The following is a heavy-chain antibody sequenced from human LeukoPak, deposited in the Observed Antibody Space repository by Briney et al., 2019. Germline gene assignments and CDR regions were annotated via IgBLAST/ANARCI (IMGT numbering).Heavy chain of an antibody. CDR3: ARVPVGVWYFDL. CDR1: GGSFSGYY. D-gene: IGHD1-26*01. CDR2: ISYSGST. Sequence: SETLSLTCAVYGGSFSGYYWSWIRQPPGKGLEWIGSISYSGSTYYNPSLKSRVTISVDTSKNQFSLKLSSVTAADTAVYYCARVPVGVWYFDLWGRGTLVTVSS. V-gene: IGHV4-34*01. J-gene: IGHJ2*01.